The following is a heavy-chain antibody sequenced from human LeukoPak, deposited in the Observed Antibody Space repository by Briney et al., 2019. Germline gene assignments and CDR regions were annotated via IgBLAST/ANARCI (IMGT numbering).Heavy chain of an antibody. Sequence: GGSLRLSCAASGFTFSSYAMHWVRQAPGKGLEWVAVISYDGSNKYYADSVKGRFTISRDNSKNTLYLQMNSLRAEDTAVYYCARGLLLTLLDYWGQGTLVTVSS. CDR3: ARGLLLTLLDY. V-gene: IGHV3-30-3*01. CDR2: ISYDGSNK. CDR1: GFTFSSYA. D-gene: IGHD2-15*01. J-gene: IGHJ4*02.